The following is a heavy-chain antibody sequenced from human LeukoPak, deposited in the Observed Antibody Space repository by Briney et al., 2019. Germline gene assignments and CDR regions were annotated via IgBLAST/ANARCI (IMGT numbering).Heavy chain of an antibody. CDR1: GGSISSGGYY. CDR2: IYYSGST. J-gene: IGHJ4*02. CDR3: QTRFLEWLLDY. D-gene: IGHD3-3*01. V-gene: IGHV4-31*03. Sequence: SETLSLTCTVSGGSISSGGYYWSWIRQHPGKGLEWIGYIYYSGSTYYNPSLKSRVTISVDTSKNQFSLKLSSVTAADTAVYYCQTRFLEWLLDYWGQGTLVTVSS.